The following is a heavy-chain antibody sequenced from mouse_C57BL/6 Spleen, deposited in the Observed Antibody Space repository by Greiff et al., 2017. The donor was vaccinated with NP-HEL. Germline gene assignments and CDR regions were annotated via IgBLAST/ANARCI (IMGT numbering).Heavy chain of an antibody. CDR2: IYPGNSDT. Sequence: EVKLQQSGTVLARPGASVKMSCKTSGYTFTSYWMHWVKQRPGQGLEWIGAIYPGNSDTSYNQKFKGKAKLTAVTSASTAYMELSSLTNEDSAVYYCTRGGTTVVALYAMDYWGQGTSVTVSS. D-gene: IGHD1-1*01. J-gene: IGHJ4*01. CDR1: GYTFTSYW. V-gene: IGHV1-5*01. CDR3: TRGGTTVVALYAMDY.